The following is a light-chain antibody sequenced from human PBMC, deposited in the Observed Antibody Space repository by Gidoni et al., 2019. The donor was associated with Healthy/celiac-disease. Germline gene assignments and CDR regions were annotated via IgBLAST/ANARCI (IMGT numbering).Light chain of an antibody. CDR1: QGIRND. J-gene: IGKJ2*01. CDR2: AAS. CDR3: LQDYNYPPYT. V-gene: IGKV1-6*01. Sequence: AIQMTQSPSSLSASVGDRVTITCRASQGIRNDLGWYQQKPRKSPKLLIYAASSLQSGVPSRFIGSGSGTDFTLTISSLQPEDFATYYCLQDYNYPPYTFGQGTKLEIK.